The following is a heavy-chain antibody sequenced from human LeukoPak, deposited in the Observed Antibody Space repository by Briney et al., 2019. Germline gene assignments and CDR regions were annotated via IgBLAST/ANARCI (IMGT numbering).Heavy chain of an antibody. V-gene: IGHV4-59*01. CDR1: GGSISSYY. D-gene: IGHD3-22*01. J-gene: IGHJ2*01. CDR2: MYYSGST. CDR3: AREQYYYDSSGSTHWYFDL. Sequence: NPSETLSLTCTVSGGSISSYYWSWIRQPPGKGLEWIGYMYYSGSTNYNPSLKSRVTISVDTSRNQFSLKLTSVTAADTAVYYCAREQYYYDSSGSTHWYFDLWGRGTLVTVSS.